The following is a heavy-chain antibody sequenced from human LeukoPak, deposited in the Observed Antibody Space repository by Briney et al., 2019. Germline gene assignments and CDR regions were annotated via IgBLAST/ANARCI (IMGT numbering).Heavy chain of an antibody. J-gene: IGHJ4*02. D-gene: IGHD2-15*01. CDR2: TSHDETTK. Sequence: SXAAXGFTFSSYAMHWVRQAPGKGLEWVAVTSHDETTKYYADSVKGRFTISRDNSKNTLYLQMNSQRAEDTAVYFXAXXVXXPNFFDYWGQGTLVTVSS. CDR3: AXXVXXPNFFDY. V-gene: IGHV3-30*04. CDR1: GFTFSSYA.